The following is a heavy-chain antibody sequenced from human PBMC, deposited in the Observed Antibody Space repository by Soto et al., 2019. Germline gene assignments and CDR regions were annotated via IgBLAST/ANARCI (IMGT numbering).Heavy chain of an antibody. CDR3: ARDLGYCRSGTCSREWFDP. CDR1: GYTFTTHG. CDR2: VRGDNGHT. D-gene: IGHD2-15*01. J-gene: IGHJ5*02. Sequence: QVQLVQSGAEVKKPGASVKVSCKASGYTFTTHGISWVRQVPGQGLEWMGWVRGDNGHTNYAQSLQGRVTMTTDTSTNRDYMELRSLRSDDTAVYYCARDLGYCRSGTCSREWFDPWGQGTLVTVSS. V-gene: IGHV1-18*01.